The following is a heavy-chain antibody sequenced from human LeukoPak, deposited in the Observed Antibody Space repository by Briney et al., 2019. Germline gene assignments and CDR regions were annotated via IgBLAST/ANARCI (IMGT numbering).Heavy chain of an antibody. CDR2: INHSGST. V-gene: IGHV4-34*01. J-gene: IGHJ6*02. D-gene: IGHD2-2*01. CDR3: ARGPKVQYCSSTSCYRYYYYGMDV. Sequence: SETLSLTCAVYGGSFSGYYWSWIRQPPGKGLEWIGEINHSGSTNYNPSLKSRVTISVDTSKNQFSLKLSSVTAADTAVYYRARGPKVQYCSSTSCYRYYYYGMDVWGQGTTVTVSS. CDR1: GGSFSGYY.